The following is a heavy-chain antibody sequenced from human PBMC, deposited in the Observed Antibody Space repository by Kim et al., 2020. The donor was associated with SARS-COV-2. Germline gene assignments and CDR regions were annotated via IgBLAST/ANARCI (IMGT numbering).Heavy chain of an antibody. CDR2: IYTSGST. Sequence: SETLSLTCTVSGGSISSYYWSWIRQPAGKGLEWIGRIYTSGSTNYNPSLKSRVTMSVDTSKNQFSLKLSSVTAADTAVYYCARGGLLYGHYYYGMDVWGQGTTVTVSS. CDR3: ARGGLLYGHYYYGMDV. D-gene: IGHD2-2*02. V-gene: IGHV4-4*07. CDR1: GGSISSYY. J-gene: IGHJ6*02.